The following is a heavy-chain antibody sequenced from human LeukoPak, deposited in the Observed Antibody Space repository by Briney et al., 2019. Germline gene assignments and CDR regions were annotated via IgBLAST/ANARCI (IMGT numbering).Heavy chain of an antibody. CDR2: ISSSGSTI. CDR3: ARTLVRATYAFDI. J-gene: IGHJ3*02. D-gene: IGHD1-26*01. CDR1: KFTFSDYY. Sequence: GGSLRLSCAASKFTFSDYYMSWIRQAPGKGLEWVSYISSSGSTIYYTDSVKGRFTISRDNAKNSLYLQMNSLRAEDTAVYFCARTLVRATYAFDIWGQGTMVTVSS. V-gene: IGHV3-11*01.